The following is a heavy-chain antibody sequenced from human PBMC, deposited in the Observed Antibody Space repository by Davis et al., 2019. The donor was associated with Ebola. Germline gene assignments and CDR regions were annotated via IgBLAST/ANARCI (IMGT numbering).Heavy chain of an antibody. V-gene: IGHV3-48*02. CDR3: ATASRDVGNSYYGMDV. J-gene: IGHJ6*04. CDR1: GFTFSSYS. D-gene: IGHD1-26*01. Sequence: GESLKISCAASGFTFSSYSMNWVRQAPGKGLEWVSYISSTGITIYYADSVKGRFTISRDNAKNSLFLQMNSLRDDDTAVYYCATASRDVGNSYYGMDVWGKGTTVTVSS. CDR2: ISSTGITI.